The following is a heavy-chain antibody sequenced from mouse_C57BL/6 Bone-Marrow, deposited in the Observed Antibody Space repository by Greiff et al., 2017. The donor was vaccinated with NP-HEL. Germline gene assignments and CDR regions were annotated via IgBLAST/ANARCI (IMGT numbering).Heavy chain of an antibody. V-gene: IGHV5-17*01. Sequence: DVKLVESGGGLVKPGGSLKLSCAASGFTFSDYGMHWVRQAPEKGLEWVAYISSGSSTIYYADTVKGRFTISRDNAKNTLFLQMTSLRSEDTAMYYCARRKYDYDRYYAMDYWGQGTSVTVSS. J-gene: IGHJ4*01. CDR3: ARRKYDYDRYYAMDY. D-gene: IGHD2-4*01. CDR1: GFTFSDYG. CDR2: ISSGSSTI.